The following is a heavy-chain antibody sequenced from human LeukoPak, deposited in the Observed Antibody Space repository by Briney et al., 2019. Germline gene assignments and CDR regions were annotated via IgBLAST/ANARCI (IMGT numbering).Heavy chain of an antibody. CDR3: ARARMYCSGGSCYHYFDY. J-gene: IGHJ4*02. CDR2: IYHSGST. Sequence: SGTLSLTCAVSGGSISSRNWWSWVRQPPGKGLEWIGEIYHSGSTNYNPSLKTRVTISVDKSKNQFSLKLRSVTAADTAVYYCARARMYCSGGSCYHYFDYWGQGILVTVSS. CDR1: GGSISSRNW. V-gene: IGHV4-4*02. D-gene: IGHD2-15*01.